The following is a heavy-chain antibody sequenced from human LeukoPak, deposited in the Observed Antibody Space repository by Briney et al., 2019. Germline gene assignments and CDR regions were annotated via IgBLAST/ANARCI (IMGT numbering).Heavy chain of an antibody. Sequence: SETLSLTCTVSGGSISSGDYYWSWIRQPLGKGLEWIGYIYYSGSTYYNPSLKSRVTISVDTSKNQFSLKLSSVTAADTAVYYCARASGDTIFGVVIYFDYWGQGTLVTVSS. J-gene: IGHJ4*02. CDR1: GGSISSGDYY. D-gene: IGHD3-3*01. V-gene: IGHV4-30-4*01. CDR2: IYYSGST. CDR3: ARASGDTIFGVVIYFDY.